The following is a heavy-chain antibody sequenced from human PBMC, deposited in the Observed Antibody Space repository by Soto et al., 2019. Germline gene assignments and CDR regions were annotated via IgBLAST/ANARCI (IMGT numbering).Heavy chain of an antibody. CDR3: ARQIYDSDTDPNFQYYFDS. J-gene: IGHJ4*02. CDR2: IDPSDSQT. CDR1: GYSFAGYW. Sequence: GESLKISCKGSGYSFAGYWITWVRQKPGKGLEWMGRIDPSDSQTYYSPSFRGHVTISVTKSITTVFLQWSSLRASDTAMYYCARQIYDSDTDPNFQYYFDSWGQGTPVTVSS. D-gene: IGHD3-22*01. V-gene: IGHV5-10-1*01.